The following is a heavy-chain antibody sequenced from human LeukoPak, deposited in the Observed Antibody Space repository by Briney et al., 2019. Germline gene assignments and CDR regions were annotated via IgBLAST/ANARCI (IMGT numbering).Heavy chain of an antibody. CDR2: ISYDGSNK. V-gene: IGHV3-30*18. CDR1: GFTFSSYG. D-gene: IGHD4-11*01. Sequence: GRSLRLSCAASGFTFSSYGMHWVRQAPGKGLEWVAVISYDGSNKYYADSVKGRFTISRDNSKNTLYLQMNSLRAEDTAVYYCAKGDYSNYTIDYWGQGTLVTVSS. J-gene: IGHJ4*02. CDR3: AKGDYSNYTIDY.